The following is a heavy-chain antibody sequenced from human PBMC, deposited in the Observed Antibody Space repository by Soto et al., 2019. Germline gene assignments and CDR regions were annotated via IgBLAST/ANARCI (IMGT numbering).Heavy chain of an antibody. CDR3: ARDHRSIAARWGGYYYYGMDV. Sequence: QVQLQESGPGLVKPSETLSLTCTVSGGSISSYYWSWIRQPPGKGLEWIGYIYYSGSTNYNPSLKSRLTISVDTSKNQFSLKLSSVTAADTAVYYCARDHRSIAARWGGYYYYGMDVWGQGTTVTVSS. CDR1: GGSISSYY. D-gene: IGHD6-6*01. V-gene: IGHV4-59*01. J-gene: IGHJ6*02. CDR2: IYYSGST.